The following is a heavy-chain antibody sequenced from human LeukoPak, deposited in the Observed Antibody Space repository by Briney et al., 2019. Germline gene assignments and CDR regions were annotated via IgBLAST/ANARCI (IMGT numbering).Heavy chain of an antibody. J-gene: IGHJ5*02. V-gene: IGHV3-74*01. D-gene: IGHD3-22*01. Sequence: GGSLRLSCAASGFTFSSYWMHWVRQAPGKGLVWVSRINSDGSSTSYADSVKGRFTISRDNAKNTLYLQMNSLRAEDTAVYYCAKPYLGGGYDTLNWFDPWGQGTLVTVSS. CDR1: GFTFSSYW. CDR3: AKPYLGGGYDTLNWFDP. CDR2: INSDGSST.